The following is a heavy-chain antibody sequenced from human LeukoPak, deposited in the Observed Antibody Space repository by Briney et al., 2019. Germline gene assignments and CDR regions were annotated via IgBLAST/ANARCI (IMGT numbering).Heavy chain of an antibody. CDR1: GYTFTSYY. CDR3: AREDYYGSGDTSY. V-gene: IGHV1-46*01. J-gene: IGHJ4*02. Sequence: ASVKVSCKTSGYTFTSYYMHWVRRAPGQGREWMGIINPSGGSTNYAQKFQGRVTMTRDTSTSTVYMELSSLRSEDTAVYYCAREDYYGSGDTSYWGQGTLVTVSS. D-gene: IGHD3-10*01. CDR2: INPSGGST.